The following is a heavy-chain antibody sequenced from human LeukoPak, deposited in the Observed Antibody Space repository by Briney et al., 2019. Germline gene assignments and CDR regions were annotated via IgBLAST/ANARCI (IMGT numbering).Heavy chain of an antibody. CDR1: GYTFTNYG. V-gene: IGHV1-2*02. CDR2: INPNSGGT. D-gene: IGHD5-18*01. Sequence: GASVKVSCKASGYTFTNYGISWVRQAPGQGLEWMGWINPNSGGTNYAQKFQGRVTMTRDTSISTVYMELSRLRSDDTAVYYCATRTAMVTNYYYYGMDVWGQGTTVTVSS. CDR3: ATRTAMVTNYYYYGMDV. J-gene: IGHJ6*02.